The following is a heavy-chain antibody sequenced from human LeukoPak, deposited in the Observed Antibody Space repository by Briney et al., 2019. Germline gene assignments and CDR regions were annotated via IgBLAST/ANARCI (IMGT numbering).Heavy chain of an antibody. V-gene: IGHV3-23*01. CDR3: AKEGGLFDSSGYSED. Sequence: GGSLRLSCAASGFTFSTYAMSWVRQAPGKGLEWVSVISGSGGSKYYTDSVKGRFTISRDNPESTLYLQMNSLRAEDTAVYYCAKEGGLFDSSGYSEDWGQGTLVSVSS. J-gene: IGHJ4*02. D-gene: IGHD3-22*01. CDR1: GFTFSTYA. CDR2: ISGSGGSK.